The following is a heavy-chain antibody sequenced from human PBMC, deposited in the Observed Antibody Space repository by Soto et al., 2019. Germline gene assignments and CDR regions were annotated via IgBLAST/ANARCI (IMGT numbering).Heavy chain of an antibody. D-gene: IGHD6-19*01. Sequence: QVQLVESGGGVVQPGRSLRLSCAASGFTFSTYGMHWVRQAPGKGLEWVSLISYDGSEKYYADSVKGRFTISRDNSKNTLYLQMNSVRAEDTASYYCATLAVAGHWGQGTLVTVSS. V-gene: IGHV3-30*03. J-gene: IGHJ4*02. CDR1: GFTFSTYG. CDR2: ISYDGSEK. CDR3: ATLAVAGH.